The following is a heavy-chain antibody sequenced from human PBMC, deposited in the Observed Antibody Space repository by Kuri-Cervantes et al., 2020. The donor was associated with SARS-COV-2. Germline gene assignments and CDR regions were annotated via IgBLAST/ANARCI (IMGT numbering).Heavy chain of an antibody. CDR3: AREGGGDPLVLGFGVVIHDALDI. D-gene: IGHD3-3*01. J-gene: IGHJ3*02. Sequence: ASVKVSCKASGYTFTSYGISWVRQAPGQGLEWMGWISAYNGNTNYAQKLQGRVTMTIDTSTSTAYMELRSLRSDDTAVYYCAREGGGDPLVLGFGVVIHDALDIWGQGTMVTVSS. CDR2: ISAYNGNT. V-gene: IGHV1-18*01. CDR1: GYTFTSYG.